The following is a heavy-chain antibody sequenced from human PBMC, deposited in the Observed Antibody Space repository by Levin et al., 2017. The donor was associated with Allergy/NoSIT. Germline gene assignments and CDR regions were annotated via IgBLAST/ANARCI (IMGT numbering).Heavy chain of an antibody. CDR1: GFTFSSYG. CDR2: ISYDGSNK. V-gene: IGHV3-30*18. J-gene: IGHJ5*02. CDR3: AKGGIYYYGSGSYPNWFDP. D-gene: IGHD3-10*01. Sequence: GGSLRLSCAASGFTFSSYGMHWVRQAPGKGLEWVAVISYDGSNKYYADSVKGRFTISRDNSKNTLYLQMNSLRAEDTAVYYCAKGGIYYYGSGSYPNWFDPWGQGTLVTVSS.